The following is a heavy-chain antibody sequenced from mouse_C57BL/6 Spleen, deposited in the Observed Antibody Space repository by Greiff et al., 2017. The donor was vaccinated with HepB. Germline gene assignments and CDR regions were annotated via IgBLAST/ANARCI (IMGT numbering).Heavy chain of an antibody. D-gene: IGHD1-1*01. CDR1: GYAFSSSW. CDR2: IYPGDGDN. Sequence: VQLQQSGPELVKPGASVKISCKASGYAFSSSWMNWVKQRPGKGLEWIGRIYPGDGDNNYNGKFKGKATLTADKSSSTAYMQLSSLTSEDSAVYFCARWGYYGSRGFAYWGQGTLVTVSA. J-gene: IGHJ3*01. CDR3: ARWGYYGSRGFAY. V-gene: IGHV1-82*01.